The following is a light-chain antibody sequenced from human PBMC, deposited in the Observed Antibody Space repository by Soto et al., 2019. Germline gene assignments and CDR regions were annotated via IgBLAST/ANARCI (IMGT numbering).Light chain of an antibody. V-gene: IGKV1-5*03. J-gene: IGKJ1*01. CDR2: KAS. CDR1: QSINNW. CDR3: QQYERFPRT. Sequence: DIQMTQSPSTLSASVGDRVTITCRASQSINNWLAWYQQKPGKAPKLFIFKASTLEIGVPSRFSGSGSGTEFTLSISSLQPDDFATYFCQQYERFPRTFGQGTKVDMK.